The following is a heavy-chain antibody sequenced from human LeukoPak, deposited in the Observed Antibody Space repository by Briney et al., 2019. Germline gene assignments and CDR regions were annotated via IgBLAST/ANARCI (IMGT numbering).Heavy chain of an antibody. CDR3: ARDEGEQWQPLDY. D-gene: IGHD6-19*01. CDR1: GFNFSDYN. CDR2: ISSSSKYI. Sequence: PGGSLRLSCAASGFNFSDYNMNWVRQAPGKGLEWVSVISSSSKYIYYADSVKGRFTISRDNAKNTLFLQMDSLTDEDTAVYYCARDEGEQWQPLDYWGQGTLVTVSS. V-gene: IGHV3-21*06. J-gene: IGHJ4*02.